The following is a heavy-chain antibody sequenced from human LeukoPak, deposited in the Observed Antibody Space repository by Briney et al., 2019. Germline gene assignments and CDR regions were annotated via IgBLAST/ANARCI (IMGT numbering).Heavy chain of an antibody. V-gene: IGHV4-61*02. Sequence: KPSETLSLTCTVSGGSISSGSYYWSWIRQPAGKGLEWIGRIYTSGSTNYNPSLKSRVTISVDTSKNQFSLKLSSVTAADTAVYYCARDTPTMVRGKYYYYMDVWGKGTTVTISS. CDR1: GGSISSGSYY. J-gene: IGHJ6*03. D-gene: IGHD3-10*01. CDR3: ARDTPTMVRGKYYYYMDV. CDR2: IYTSGST.